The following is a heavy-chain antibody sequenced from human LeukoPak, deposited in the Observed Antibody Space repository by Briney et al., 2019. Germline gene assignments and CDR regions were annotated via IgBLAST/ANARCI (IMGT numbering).Heavy chain of an antibody. CDR1: GGSFSGYY. Sequence: SETLSLTCAVYGGSFSGYYWSWIRQPPGKGLEWIGEINHSGSTYYNPSLESRVIISVDPSKNQFSLNLLSVTAADTAVYYCARGVTSALSYYDGMDVWGQGTTVTVS. CDR2: INHSGST. D-gene: IGHD2/OR15-2a*01. V-gene: IGHV4-34*01. CDR3: ARGVTSALSYYDGMDV. J-gene: IGHJ6*02.